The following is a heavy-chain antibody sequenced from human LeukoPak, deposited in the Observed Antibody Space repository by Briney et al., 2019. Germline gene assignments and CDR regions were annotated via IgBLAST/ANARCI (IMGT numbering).Heavy chain of an antibody. J-gene: IGHJ4*02. V-gene: IGHV1-2*06. CDR1: GYTFTGYY. D-gene: IGHD2-21*02. Sequence: ASVKVSCKASGYTFTGYYMHWVRQAPGQGLEWMGRVNPNSGGTNYAQKFQGRVTMTRDTSISTAYMELSRLRSDDTAVYYCATSEAIVVVTAILNYWGQGTLVTVSS. CDR2: VNPNSGGT. CDR3: ATSEAIVVVTAILNY.